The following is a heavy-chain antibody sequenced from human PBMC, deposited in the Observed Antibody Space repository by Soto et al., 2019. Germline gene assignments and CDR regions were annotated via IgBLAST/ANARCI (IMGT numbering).Heavy chain of an antibody. V-gene: IGHV4-61*01. Sequence: PSETLSLTCTVSGGSVSTGMKYCGWVRQPPGKALEFIGYMYKTGETLLNSSLKSRVTLSMETSKNQFSLTLSSVTAADTAVYFCMKAHESGDFLGMSVWGPGTTVTVSS. D-gene: IGHD3-10*01. J-gene: IGHJ6*02. CDR3: MKAHESGDFLGMSV. CDR1: GGSVSTGMKY. CDR2: MYKTGET.